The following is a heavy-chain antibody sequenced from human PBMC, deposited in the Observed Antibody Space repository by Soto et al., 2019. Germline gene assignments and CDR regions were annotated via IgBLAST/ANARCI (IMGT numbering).Heavy chain of an antibody. CDR2: ISGSGGST. Sequence: EVQLLESGGGLVQPGGSLRLSCAASGFTFSSYAMSWVRQAPGKGLEWVSAISGSGGSTYYADSVKGRFTISRDNSKKKLYLQMNSLRAEDTAVYYCAKAYDILTGYYTIYYYYYGMDVWGQGTTVTVSS. CDR1: GFTFSSYA. J-gene: IGHJ6*02. V-gene: IGHV3-23*01. D-gene: IGHD3-9*01. CDR3: AKAYDILTGYYTIYYYYYGMDV.